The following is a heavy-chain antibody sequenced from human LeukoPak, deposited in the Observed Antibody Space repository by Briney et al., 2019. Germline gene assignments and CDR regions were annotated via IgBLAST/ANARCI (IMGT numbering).Heavy chain of an antibody. J-gene: IGHJ4*02. V-gene: IGHV3-30*04. D-gene: IGHD6-13*01. CDR1: GFTFSSYA. CDR3: ARGPSSWYYFDY. CDR2: ISYDGSNK. Sequence: GRSLRLSFAASGFTFSSYAMHWVRQAPGKGLEWVAVISYDGSNKYYADSVKGRFTISRDNSKNTLYLQMNSLRAEDTAVYYCARGPSSWYYFDYWGQGTLVTVSS.